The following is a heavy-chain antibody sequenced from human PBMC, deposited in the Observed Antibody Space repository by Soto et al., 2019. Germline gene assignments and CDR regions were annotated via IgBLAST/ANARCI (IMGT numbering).Heavy chain of an antibody. CDR3: TRYYYESSGYYVY. CDR2: IRGETNGGTA. Sequence: GGSLRLSCAASGFTFSSYSMNWVRQAPGKGLEWVGFIRGETNGGTADYAASLKGRITISRDDSKSIAYLEINSLQTEDTAVYYCTRYYYESSGYYVYWGQGTLVTVSS. D-gene: IGHD3-22*01. V-gene: IGHV3-49*04. J-gene: IGHJ4*02. CDR1: GFTFSSYS.